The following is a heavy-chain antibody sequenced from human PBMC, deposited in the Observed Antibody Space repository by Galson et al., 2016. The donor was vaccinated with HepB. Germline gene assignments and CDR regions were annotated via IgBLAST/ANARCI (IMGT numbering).Heavy chain of an antibody. D-gene: IGHD5-24*01. CDR2: ISSSSNYI. Sequence: SLRLSCAASGFTFTSYSLNWVRQAPGKGLDWVASISSSSNYIYHADSVKGRFTISRDNAKKSLYLQMNSLRAEDTALYYCARGQLGAFDMWGQGTMVTVSS. CDR1: GFTFTSYS. V-gene: IGHV3-21*01. CDR3: ARGQLGAFDM. J-gene: IGHJ3*02.